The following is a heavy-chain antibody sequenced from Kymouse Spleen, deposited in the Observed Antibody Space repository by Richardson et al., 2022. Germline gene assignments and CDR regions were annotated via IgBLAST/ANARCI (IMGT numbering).Heavy chain of an antibody. D-gene: IGHD6-19*01. V-gene: IGHV3-33*01. CDR3: ARDEWLVRDYYYGMDV. J-gene: IGHJ6*02. Sequence: QVQLVESGGGVVQPGRSLRLSCAASGFTFSSYGMHWVRQAPGKGLEWVAVIWYDGSNKYYADSVKGRFTISRDNSKNTLYLQMNSLRAEDTAVYYCARDEWLVRDYYYGMDVWGQGTTVTVSS. CDR2: IWYDGSNK. CDR1: GFTFSSYG.